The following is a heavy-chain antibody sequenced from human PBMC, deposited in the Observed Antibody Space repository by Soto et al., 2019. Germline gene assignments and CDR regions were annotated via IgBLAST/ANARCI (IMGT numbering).Heavy chain of an antibody. CDR1: GFTFSSYA. D-gene: IGHD3-9*01. CDR3: AKVDRLAFDW. CDR2: ISGSASRT. V-gene: IGHV3-23*01. Sequence: EVQLLESGGGLVQPGGSLRLSCAASGFTFSSYAMSWVRQPPGKGLEWVSTISGSASRTYYADSVKGRFTISRDNSKNTLYLQMNSLRAEDTAVFYCAKVDRLAFDWWGQGTLVTVSS. J-gene: IGHJ4*02.